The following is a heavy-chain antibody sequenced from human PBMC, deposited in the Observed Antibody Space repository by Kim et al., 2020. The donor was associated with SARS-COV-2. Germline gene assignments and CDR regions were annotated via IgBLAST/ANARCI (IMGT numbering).Heavy chain of an antibody. D-gene: IGHD3-3*01. Sequence: SETLSLTCAVYGGSFSGYYWSWIRQPPGKGLEWIGEINHSGSTNYNPSLKSRVTISVDTSKNQFSLKLSSVTAADTAVYYCAREVPITIFGVAYYYYYGMDVWGQGTTVTVSS. CDR2: INHSGST. CDR1: GGSFSGYY. CDR3: AREVPITIFGVAYYYYYGMDV. J-gene: IGHJ6*02. V-gene: IGHV4-34*01.